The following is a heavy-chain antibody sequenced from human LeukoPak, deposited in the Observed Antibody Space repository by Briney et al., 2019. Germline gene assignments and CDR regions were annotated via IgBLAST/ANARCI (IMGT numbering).Heavy chain of an antibody. CDR1: GYTFNDYY. Sequence: WASVKVSCKASGYTFNDYYMHWVRQAPGQGLEWMGWINPNSGGTNYAQKLQGRVTMTTDTSTSTAYMELRSLRSDDTAVYYCARDWLRYCSGGSCPFDYWGQGTLVTVSS. CDR3: ARDWLRYCSGGSCPFDY. D-gene: IGHD2-15*01. J-gene: IGHJ4*02. V-gene: IGHV1-2*02. CDR2: INPNSGGT.